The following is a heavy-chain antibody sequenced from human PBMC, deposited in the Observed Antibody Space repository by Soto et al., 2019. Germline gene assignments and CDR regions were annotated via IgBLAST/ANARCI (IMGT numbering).Heavy chain of an antibody. Sequence: ASVKVSCKTSGYTFTTYYVEWLRQAPGQGLEWIGMFNPMNHSTRSTQQFQGRVTMTRDTSISTAYMELSRLRSDDTAVYYCARDMRWFGEQTTISYYYYYGMDVWGQGTTVTVSS. V-gene: IGHV1-46*01. CDR2: FNPMNHST. D-gene: IGHD3-10*01. J-gene: IGHJ6*02. CDR1: GYTFTTYY. CDR3: ARDMRWFGEQTTISYYYYYGMDV.